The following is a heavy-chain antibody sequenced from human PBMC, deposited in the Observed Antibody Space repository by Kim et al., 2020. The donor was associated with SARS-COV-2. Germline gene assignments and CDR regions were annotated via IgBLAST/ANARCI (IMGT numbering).Heavy chain of an antibody. V-gene: IGHV3-30*01. CDR3: ARDNRYFDY. CDR2: SNK. Sequence: SNKYYADSVKGRFTISRDNSKNTLYLQMNSLRAEDTAVYYCARDNRYFDYWGQGTLVTVSS. J-gene: IGHJ4*02.